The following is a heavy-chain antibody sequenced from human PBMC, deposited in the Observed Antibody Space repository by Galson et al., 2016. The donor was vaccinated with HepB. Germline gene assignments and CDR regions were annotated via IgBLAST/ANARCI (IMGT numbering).Heavy chain of an antibody. J-gene: IGHJ4*02. V-gene: IGHV3-23*01. CDR3: AIDPSQWHDLLFGN. CDR2: ICGRCGDM. Sequence: LRLSCAASGFTFDKYGMTWFRQAPGKGLEWVSTICGRCGDMDYADSVKGLFTISRDDSKNTLYLHMNSLRVEDTAIYYCAIDPSQWHDLLFGNWAQGTLVTVSA. CDR1: GFTFDKYG. D-gene: IGHD6-19*01.